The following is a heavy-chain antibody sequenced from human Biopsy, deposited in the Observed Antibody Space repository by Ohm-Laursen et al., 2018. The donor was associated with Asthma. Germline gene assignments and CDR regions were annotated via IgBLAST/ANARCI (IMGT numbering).Heavy chain of an antibody. Sequence: GASVKVSCNVSGVALSGYTFEWVRQARGLGLEWIAWIVFASGATNYAKNFQDRLTVTRDMTAGSVSMELRGLSSTDTAVYYCAAGRTSLQGESLIWGQGTLVSVSS. V-gene: IGHV1-58*01. CDR2: IVFASGAT. CDR3: AAGRTSLQGESLI. CDR1: GVALSGYT. J-gene: IGHJ4*01. D-gene: IGHD2/OR15-2a*01.